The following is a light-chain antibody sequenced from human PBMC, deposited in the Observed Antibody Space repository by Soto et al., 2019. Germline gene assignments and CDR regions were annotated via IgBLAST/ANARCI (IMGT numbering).Light chain of an antibody. CDR1: QSISSD. CDR3: HQSYSTPPT. CDR2: AAS. Sequence: DIQMTQSPSSLSASVGDRVTITCRASQSISSDLNWYQQKQGKDPNLLIYAASSLQSAVPSRFSGSGSGTDFSLTVSSLQRDDFATYYSHQSYSTPPTCGGGTRVEIK. J-gene: IGKJ4*02. V-gene: IGKV1-39*01.